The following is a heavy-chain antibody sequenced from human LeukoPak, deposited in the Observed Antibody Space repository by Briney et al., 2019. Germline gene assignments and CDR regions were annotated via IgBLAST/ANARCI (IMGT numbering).Heavy chain of an antibody. J-gene: IGHJ6*02. CDR2: IYYSGST. CDR1: GGSIRSGGYY. Sequence: PSQTLSLTCTVSGGSIRSGGYYWSWIRQHPGKGLEWIGNIYYSGSTSYNPSLKSRVTISVDTSKNQFSLKLNSVTAADTAVYYCATLKRITMVRGVTRREDVWGQGTTVTVSS. V-gene: IGHV4-31*03. CDR3: ATLKRITMVRGVTRREDV. D-gene: IGHD3-10*01.